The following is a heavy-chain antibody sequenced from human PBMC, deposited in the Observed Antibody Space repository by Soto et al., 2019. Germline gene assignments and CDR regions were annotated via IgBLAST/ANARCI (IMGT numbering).Heavy chain of an antibody. CDR1: GGSISSYY. Sequence: QVQLQESGPGLVKPSETLSLTCTVSGGSISSYYWSWIRQPPGEGLEWIGYIYYSGSTNYNPSLKSRVTISVDTSKNQFSLKLSSVTAADTAVYYCARDRGYSYGQGYGMDVWGQGTTVTVSS. D-gene: IGHD5-18*01. J-gene: IGHJ6*02. CDR2: IYYSGST. V-gene: IGHV4-59*01. CDR3: ARDRGYSYGQGYGMDV.